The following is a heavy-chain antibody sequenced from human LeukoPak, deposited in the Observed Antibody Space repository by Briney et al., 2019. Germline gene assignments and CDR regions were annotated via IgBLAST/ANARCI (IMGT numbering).Heavy chain of an antibody. J-gene: IGHJ4*02. V-gene: IGHV3-74*01. CDR1: GFTFTYW. CDR3: VTFYETY. D-gene: IGHD2/OR15-2a*01. Sequence: GGSLRLSCAASGFTFTYWMHWVRQAPGKGLVWVSRINSDGSSTTYADSVKGRFTISRDNAKNTVSLQMNNLRAEDTAVYYCVTFYETYWGRGTLVTVSS. CDR2: INSDGSST.